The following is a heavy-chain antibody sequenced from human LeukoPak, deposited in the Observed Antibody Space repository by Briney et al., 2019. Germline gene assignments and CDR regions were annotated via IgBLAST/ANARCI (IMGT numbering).Heavy chain of an antibody. J-gene: IGHJ4*02. CDR2: INPNSGGT. CDR3: ARVRGVGGYSDY. D-gene: IGHD2-15*01. CDR1: GYTFTGYY. V-gene: IGHV1-2*06. Sequence: ASVKVSCKASGYTFTGYYMHWVRQAPGQGLEWMGRINPNSGGTNYAQKFQGRVTMTRDTSISTAYMELSRLRSDDTAVYCCARVRGVGGYSDYWGQGTLVTVSS.